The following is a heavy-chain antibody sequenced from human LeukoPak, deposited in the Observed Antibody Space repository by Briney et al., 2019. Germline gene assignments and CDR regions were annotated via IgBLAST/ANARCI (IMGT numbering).Heavy chain of an antibody. CDR1: GFTFSSYE. V-gene: IGHV3-48*03. J-gene: IGHJ4*02. CDR2: ISSSSSTI. CDR3: AKAAYYDSSGRSHYYFDS. Sequence: GGSLRLSCAASGFTFSSYEMNWVRQAPGKGLEWVSYISSSSSTIYYADSVKGRFTISRDNSKNTVYLQMNSLRAEDTAIYYCAKAAYYDSSGRSHYYFDSWGQGTLVTVSS. D-gene: IGHD3-22*01.